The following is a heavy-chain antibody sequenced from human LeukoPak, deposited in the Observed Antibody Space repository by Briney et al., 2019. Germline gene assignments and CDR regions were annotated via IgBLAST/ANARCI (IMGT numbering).Heavy chain of an antibody. D-gene: IGHD6-19*01. V-gene: IGHV4-39*07. CDR2: IYYSGST. J-gene: IGHJ5*02. CDR1: GGSFSSSSYY. CDR3: ATYSSGRFDP. Sequence: SETLSLTCTVSGGSFSSSSYYWGWIRQPPGKGLEWIGSIYYSGSTYFNPSLKSRVTISLDTSKNQFSLKLSSVTAADTAVYYCATYSSGRFDPWGQGTLVTVSS.